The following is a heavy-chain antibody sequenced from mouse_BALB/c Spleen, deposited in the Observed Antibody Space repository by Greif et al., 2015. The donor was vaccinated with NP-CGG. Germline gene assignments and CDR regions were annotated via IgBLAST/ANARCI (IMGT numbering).Heavy chain of an antibody. CDR1: GFSLTSYG. CDR2: IWAGGSA. J-gene: IGHJ3*01. CDR3: ARDLTCYRYDGAY. Sequence: QVQLPQPGPGLVAPSQSLSITCTVSGFSLTSYGVHWVRQPPGKGLEWLGVIWAGGSANSTSALMSRLSISKDNSKSQVNLKRNSPQTEDTAMYEGARDLTCYRYDGAYGGQGTLVTVSA. V-gene: IGHV2-9*02. D-gene: IGHD2-14*01.